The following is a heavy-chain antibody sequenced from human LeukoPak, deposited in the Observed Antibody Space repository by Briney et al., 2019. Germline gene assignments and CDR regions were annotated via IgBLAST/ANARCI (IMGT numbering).Heavy chain of an antibody. Sequence: PGGSLRLSCAASGFTFNSYAMSWVRQAPGKGLEWVSAISGSGGSTYYADSVKGRFTISRDNSKNTLYLQMNSLRAEDTAVYYCAKSPAVITGWFDLWGQGNLVTVSS. CDR3: AKSPAVITGWFDL. J-gene: IGHJ5*02. V-gene: IGHV3-23*01. D-gene: IGHD2-15*01. CDR2: ISGSGGST. CDR1: GFTFNSYA.